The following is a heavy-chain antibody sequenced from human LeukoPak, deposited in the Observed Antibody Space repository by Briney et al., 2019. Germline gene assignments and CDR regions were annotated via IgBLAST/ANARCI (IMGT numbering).Heavy chain of an antibody. Sequence: GGSLRLSCAASGFTFSSYVLHWVRQAPGKGLEWVAVISFNGNNKYYAASVTGRFAISRDNAKNTLYLQMNSLRAEDTAVYYCARGLAAAGTDAFDIWGQGTKVSVS. J-gene: IGHJ3*02. CDR2: ISFNGNNK. CDR1: GFTFSSYV. D-gene: IGHD6-13*01. CDR3: ARGLAAAGTDAFDI. V-gene: IGHV3-30*09.